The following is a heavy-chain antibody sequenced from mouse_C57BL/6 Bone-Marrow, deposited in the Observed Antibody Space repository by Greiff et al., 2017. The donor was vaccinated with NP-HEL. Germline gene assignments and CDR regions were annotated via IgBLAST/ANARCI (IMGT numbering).Heavy chain of an antibody. J-gene: IGHJ4*01. CDR3: ARRVLLRYYAMDY. V-gene: IGHV5-6*01. CDR2: ISSGGSYT. D-gene: IGHD1-1*01. CDR1: GFTFSSYG. Sequence: EVHLVESGGDLVKPGGSLKLSCAASGFTFSSYGMSWVRQTPDKRLEWVATISSGGSYTYYPDSVKGRFTISRDNAKNTLYLQMSSLKSEDTAMYYCARRVLLRYYAMDYWGQGTSVTVSS.